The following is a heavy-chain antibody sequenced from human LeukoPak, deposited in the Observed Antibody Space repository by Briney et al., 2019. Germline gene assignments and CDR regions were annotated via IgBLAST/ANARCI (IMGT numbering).Heavy chain of an antibody. J-gene: IGHJ5*02. Sequence: ASVKVSCKASGYTFTSYDINWVRQATGQGLEWMGWMNPNSGNTGYAQKFQGGVTITRNTSISTAYMELSSLRSEDTAVYYCARAGEYYGFWSGPRGGWFDPWGQGTLVTVSS. D-gene: IGHD3-3*01. CDR2: MNPNSGNT. CDR1: GYTFTSYD. V-gene: IGHV1-8*03. CDR3: ARAGEYYGFWSGPRGGWFDP.